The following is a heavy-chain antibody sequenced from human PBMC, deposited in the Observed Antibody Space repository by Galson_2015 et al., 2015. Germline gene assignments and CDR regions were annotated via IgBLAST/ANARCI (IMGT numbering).Heavy chain of an antibody. D-gene: IGHD3-22*01. CDR2: IYYSGST. V-gene: IGHV4-31*03. CDR1: GGSISSGGYY. CDR3: ARLATYYYDSSGYYRHLYFDY. J-gene: IGHJ4*02. Sequence: TLSLTCPVSGGSISSGGYYWSWIRQHPGQGLEWIGYIYYSGSTYYNPSLKSRVTISVDTSKNQFSLKLSSVTAADTAVYYCARLATYYYDSSGYYRHLYFDYWGQGTLVTVSS.